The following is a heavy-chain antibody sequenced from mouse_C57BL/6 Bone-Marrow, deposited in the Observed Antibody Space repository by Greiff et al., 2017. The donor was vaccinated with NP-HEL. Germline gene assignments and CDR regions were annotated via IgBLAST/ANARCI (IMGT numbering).Heavy chain of an antibody. V-gene: IGHV14-4*01. D-gene: IGHD1-1*01. CDR1: GFNIKDDY. CDR2: IDPENGDT. J-gene: IGHJ2*01. Sequence: VQLKESGAELVRPGASVKLSCTASGFNIKDDYMHWVKQRPEQGLEWIGWIDPENGDTEYASKFQGKATITADTSSNTAYLQLSSLTSEDTAVYYCTTGYYYGSSHYFDYWGQGTTLTVSS. CDR3: TTGYYYGSSHYFDY.